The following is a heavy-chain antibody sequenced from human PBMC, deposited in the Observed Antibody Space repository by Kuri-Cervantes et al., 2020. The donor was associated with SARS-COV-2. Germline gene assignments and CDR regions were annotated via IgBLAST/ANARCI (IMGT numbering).Heavy chain of an antibody. D-gene: IGHD3-22*01. Sequence: ESLKISCAVSAYSISSDYYWGWIRQLPGEGLEWIGNIYHSGSTYYNPSLKSRVTISVDTSKNQFSLKLSSVTAADTAVYYCARASHDYYDTSGLGRFDYWGHGTLVTVSS. J-gene: IGHJ4*01. CDR1: AYSISSDYY. CDR2: IYHSGST. V-gene: IGHV4-38-2*01. CDR3: ARASHDYYDTSGLGRFDY.